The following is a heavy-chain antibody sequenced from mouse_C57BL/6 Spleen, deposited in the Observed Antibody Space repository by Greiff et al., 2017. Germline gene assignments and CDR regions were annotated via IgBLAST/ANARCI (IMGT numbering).Heavy chain of an antibody. CDR1: GFTFTDYY. V-gene: IGHV7-3*01. CDR3: AKYGGSRYEGYAMGY. D-gene: IGHD1-1*01. Sequence: EVKLLESGGGLVQPGGSLSLSCAASGFTFTDYYMSWVRQPPGKALEWLGFIRHKANGYTSDYSVSVKGRFTISRDNSQSNLYRQVNAQRAEERATYYGAKYGGSRYEGYAMGYWGQGTSVTVSS. CDR2: IRHKANGYTS. J-gene: IGHJ4*01.